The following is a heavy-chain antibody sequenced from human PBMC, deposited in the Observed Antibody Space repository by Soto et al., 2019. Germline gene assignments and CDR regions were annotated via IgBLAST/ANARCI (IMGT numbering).Heavy chain of an antibody. J-gene: IGHJ6*02. CDR2: ISSSSSYI. V-gene: IGHV3-21*01. D-gene: IGHD6-13*01. CDR3: ARDYSSSWYTDYYYYGMDV. CDR1: GFTFSSYS. Sequence: LRLSCAASGFTFSSYSMNWVRQAPGKGLEWVSSISSSSSYIYYADSVKGRFTISRDNAKNSLYLQMNSLRAEDTAVYYCARDYSSSWYTDYYYYGMDVWGQGTTVTVSS.